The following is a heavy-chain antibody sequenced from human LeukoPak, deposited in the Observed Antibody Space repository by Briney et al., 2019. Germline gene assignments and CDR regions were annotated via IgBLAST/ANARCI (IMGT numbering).Heavy chain of an antibody. CDR2: ISSSSSTR. CDR3: AKEWITMVRGVIGECMDV. J-gene: IGHJ6*03. Sequence: GGSLTLSCAASGFTFSSYSMNWVRQAPGTGLERVSYISSSSSTRYYADSVKGRFTISRDNAKNSLYLQMNSLRAEDTAVYYCAKEWITMVRGVIGECMDVWGEGTTVTVPS. D-gene: IGHD3-10*01. CDR1: GFTFSSYS. V-gene: IGHV3-48*04.